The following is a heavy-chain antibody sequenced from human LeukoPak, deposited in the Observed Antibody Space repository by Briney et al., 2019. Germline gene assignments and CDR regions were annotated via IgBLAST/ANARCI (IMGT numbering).Heavy chain of an antibody. CDR2: ISYDGSNK. V-gene: IGHV3-30*18. J-gene: IGHJ4*02. Sequence: GRSLRLSCAASRFTFSNFGMHWVRQAPGKGLEWVAVISYDGSNKHYADSVQGRFSISRDNYKNTLYLQMNSLRVEDTAVYYCAKGWNTVDYWGQGTLVTVSS. CDR1: RFTFSNFG. CDR3: AKGWNTVDY. D-gene: IGHD4-17*01.